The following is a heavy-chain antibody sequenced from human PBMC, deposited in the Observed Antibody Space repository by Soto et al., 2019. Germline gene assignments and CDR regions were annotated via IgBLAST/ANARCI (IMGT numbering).Heavy chain of an antibody. V-gene: IGHV4-30-2*01. CDR2: IYHSGST. CDR1: GGSISSGGYS. CDR3: ARVPDR. Sequence: SETLYLTCAVSGGSISSGGYSWSWIRQPPGKGLEWIGYIYHSGSTYYNPSLKSRVTISVDRSKNQFSLKLSSVTAADTAVYYCARVPDRWGQGPLVTVSS. D-gene: IGHD2-2*01. J-gene: IGHJ5*02.